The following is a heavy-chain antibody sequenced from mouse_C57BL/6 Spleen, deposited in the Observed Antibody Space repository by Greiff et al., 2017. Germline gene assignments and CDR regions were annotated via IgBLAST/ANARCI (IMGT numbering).Heavy chain of an antibody. Sequence: LQESGAELVRPGTSVKVSCKASGYAFTNYLIEWVKQRPGQGLEWIGVINPGSGGTNYNEKFKGKATLTADKSSSTAYMQLSSLTSEDSAVYFCARGYYDYGSDYWGQGTTLTVSS. D-gene: IGHD2-4*01. J-gene: IGHJ2*01. CDR2: INPGSGGT. CDR3: ARGYYDYGSDY. CDR1: GYAFTNYL. V-gene: IGHV1-54*01.